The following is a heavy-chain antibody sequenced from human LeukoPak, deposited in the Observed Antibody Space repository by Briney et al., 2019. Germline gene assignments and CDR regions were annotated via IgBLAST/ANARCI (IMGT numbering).Heavy chain of an antibody. Sequence: PGGSLRLSCAASGFTFSSYGMHWVRQAPGKGLEWVAFIRYDGSNKYYADSVKGRFTISRDNSKNTLYLQMNSLRAEDTAVYYCTRLMETTVVTGDFDYWGQGTLVTVSS. CDR1: GFTFSSYG. J-gene: IGHJ4*02. CDR3: TRLMETTVVTGDFDY. V-gene: IGHV3-30*02. CDR2: IRYDGSNK. D-gene: IGHD4-23*01.